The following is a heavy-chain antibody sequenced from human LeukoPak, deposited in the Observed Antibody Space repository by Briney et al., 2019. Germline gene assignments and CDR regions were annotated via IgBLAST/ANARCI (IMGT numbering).Heavy chain of an antibody. CDR3: ARHLSPYYDFWSGYSYFDY. D-gene: IGHD3-3*01. CDR1: GYSISSGYY. J-gene: IGHJ4*02. V-gene: IGHV4-38-2*01. CDR2: IYHSGST. Sequence: SETLSLTCAVSGYSISSGYYWAWIRQPPGKGLEWIGSIYHSGSTYYNPSLKSRVTISVDTSKNQFSLKLSSVTAADTAVYYCARHLSPYYDFWSGYSYFDYWGQGTLVTVSS.